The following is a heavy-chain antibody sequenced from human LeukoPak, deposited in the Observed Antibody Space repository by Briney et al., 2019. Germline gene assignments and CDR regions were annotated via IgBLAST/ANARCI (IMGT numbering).Heavy chain of an antibody. J-gene: IGHJ4*02. CDR2: IYYSGST. CDR3: AREYTGVGAPYFDY. D-gene: IGHD1-26*01. CDR1: GGSISSYY. V-gene: IGHV4-59*01. Sequence: PSETLSLTCTVSGGSISSYYWSWIRQPPGKGLEWIGYIYYSGSTNYNPSLKSRVTISVDTSKNQLSLKLSSVTAADTAVYYCAREYTGVGAPYFDYWGREPWSPSPQ.